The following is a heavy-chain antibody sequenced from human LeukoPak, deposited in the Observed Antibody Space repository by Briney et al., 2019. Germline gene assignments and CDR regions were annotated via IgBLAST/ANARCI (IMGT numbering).Heavy chain of an antibody. CDR3: ASHYSSGYYLTLYYFDY. Sequence: SETLSLTCTVSGGSISSSSYYWGWIRQPPGKGLEWIGSIYYSGSTCYNPSLKSRVTISVDTSKNQFSLKLSSVTAADTAVYYCASHYSSGYYLTLYYFDYWGQGTLVTVSS. CDR1: GGSISSSSYY. V-gene: IGHV4-39*01. CDR2: IYYSGST. J-gene: IGHJ4*02. D-gene: IGHD3-22*01.